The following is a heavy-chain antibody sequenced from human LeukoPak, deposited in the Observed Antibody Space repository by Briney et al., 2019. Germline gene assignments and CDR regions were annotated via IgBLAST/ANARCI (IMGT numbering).Heavy chain of an antibody. CDR2: ISGYNGNT. V-gene: IGHV1-18*01. CDR1: GYTFTSYG. D-gene: IGHD6-19*01. CDR3: ARDLLYSSGYSSGYDDSFDI. J-gene: IGHJ3*02. Sequence: ASVKVSFKASGYTFTSYGISWVRQAPGQGLEWMGWISGYNGNTYYAQKLQGRVTMTTDTYTSTAYMELRSLRSDDTAVFYCARDLLYSSGYSSGYDDSFDIWGQGTMVTVSS.